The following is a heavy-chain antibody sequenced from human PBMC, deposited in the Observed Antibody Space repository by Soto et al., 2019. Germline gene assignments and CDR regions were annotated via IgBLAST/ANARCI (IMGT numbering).Heavy chain of an antibody. CDR2: IYYSGST. D-gene: IGHD3-22*01. Sequence: TSETLSLTCTVSGGSISSGGYYWSWIRQHPGKGLEWIGYIYYSGSTYYNPSLKSRVTISVDTSKNQFSLKLSSVTAADTAVCYCAAWHYYDSRGYPIDYWGQGTLVTVSS. J-gene: IGHJ4*02. V-gene: IGHV4-31*03. CDR3: AAWHYYDSRGYPIDY. CDR1: GGSISSGGYY.